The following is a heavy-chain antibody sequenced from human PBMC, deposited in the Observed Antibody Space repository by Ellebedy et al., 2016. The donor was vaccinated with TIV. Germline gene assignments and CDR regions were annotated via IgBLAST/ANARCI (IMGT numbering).Heavy chain of an antibody. Sequence: PGGSLRLSCAASGFTFSSYWMSWVRQAPGKGLEWVANIKQDGSEKYYVDSVKGRFTISRDNAKNSLYLQMNSLRAEDTAVYYCAREGTYDYVWGSYRYEFDYWGQGTLVTVSS. CDR1: GFTFSSYW. J-gene: IGHJ4*02. CDR2: IKQDGSEK. D-gene: IGHD3-16*02. V-gene: IGHV3-7*01. CDR3: AREGTYDYVWGSYRYEFDY.